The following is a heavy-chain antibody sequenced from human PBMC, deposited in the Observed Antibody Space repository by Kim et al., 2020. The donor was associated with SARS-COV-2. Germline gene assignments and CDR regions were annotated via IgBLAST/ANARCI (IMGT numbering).Heavy chain of an antibody. J-gene: IGHJ6*02. CDR3: ARDLITAYYDILTGYPWGMDV. Sequence: SVKVSCKASGGTFSSYTISWVRQAPGQGLEWMGRIIPILGIANYAQKFQGRVTITADKSTSTAYMELSSLRSEDTAVYYCARDLITAYYDILTGYPWGMDVWGQGTTVTVSS. CDR2: IIPILGIA. D-gene: IGHD3-9*01. CDR1: GGTFSSYT. V-gene: IGHV1-69*04.